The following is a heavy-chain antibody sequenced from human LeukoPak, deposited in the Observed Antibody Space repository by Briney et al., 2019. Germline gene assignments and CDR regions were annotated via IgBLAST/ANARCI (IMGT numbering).Heavy chain of an antibody. CDR2: IYYSGST. Sequence: SETLSLTCTVSGGSISSSSYYWGWIRQPPGKGLEWIGSIYYSGSTYYNPSLKSRVTISVDTSKNQFSLKLSSVTAADTAVYYCARVGRRLQYLSVLYYYYYMDVWGKGTTVTVSS. CDR3: ARVGRRLQYLSVLYYYYYMDV. V-gene: IGHV4-39*07. D-gene: IGHD4-11*01. CDR1: GGSISSSSYY. J-gene: IGHJ6*03.